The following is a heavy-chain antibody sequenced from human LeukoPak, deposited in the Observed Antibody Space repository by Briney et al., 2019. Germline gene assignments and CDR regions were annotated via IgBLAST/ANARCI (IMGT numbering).Heavy chain of an antibody. D-gene: IGHD6-6*01. CDR2: INSDESST. CDR3: ARMHSSSYYFDY. V-gene: IGHV3-74*01. CDR1: GFTFSSYW. Sequence: PGGSLRLSCAASGFTFSSYWMHWVRQAPGKGLVWVSRINSDESSTSYADSVKGRFTISRDNAKNTLYLQMNSLRAEDTAVYYCARMHSSSYYFDYWGQGTLVTVSS. J-gene: IGHJ4*02.